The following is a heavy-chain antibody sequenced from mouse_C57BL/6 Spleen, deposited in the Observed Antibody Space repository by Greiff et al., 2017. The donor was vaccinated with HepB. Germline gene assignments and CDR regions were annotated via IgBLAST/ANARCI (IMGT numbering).Heavy chain of an antibody. V-gene: IGHV1-64*01. J-gene: IGHJ3*01. D-gene: IGHD4-1*01. CDR2: IHPNSGST. Sequence: VKLQQPGAELVKPGASVKLSCKASGYTFTSYWMHWVKQRPGQGLEWIGMIHPNSGSTNYNEKFKSKATLTVDKSSSTAYMQLSGLTSEDSAVYYCARNWEGAYWGQGTLVTVSA. CDR3: ARNWEGAY. CDR1: GYTFTSYW.